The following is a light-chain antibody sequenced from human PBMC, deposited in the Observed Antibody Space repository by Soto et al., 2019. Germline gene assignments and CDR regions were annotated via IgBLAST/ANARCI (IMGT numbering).Light chain of an antibody. V-gene: IGKV3-20*01. CDR2: RVS. CDR3: QQYGNLPLT. J-gene: IGKJ4*01. Sequence: EIVLTQTPDTPSSSQGSSPTLSCGPSQTVNNNYVAWYQRKPGQAPRLLIYRVSSRATGVPDRFSGSGSGTDYTLTISRLEPEDFAVYYCQQYGNLPLTFGGGTKVDIK. CDR1: QTVNNNY.